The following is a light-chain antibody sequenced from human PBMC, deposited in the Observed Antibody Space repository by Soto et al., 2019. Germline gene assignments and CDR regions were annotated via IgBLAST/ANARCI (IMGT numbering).Light chain of an antibody. V-gene: IGKV1-5*01. Sequence: DLQMTQSPSTLSASVGARVTITCRASQNIDISLAWFQQRPGQAPKVLIYAASGLASGVPSTFSGSGSGTELTITISSLQPDDGETYFCQHYDTFSWAFGQGTKVDIK. CDR3: QHYDTFSWA. CDR2: AAS. J-gene: IGKJ1*01. CDR1: QNIDIS.